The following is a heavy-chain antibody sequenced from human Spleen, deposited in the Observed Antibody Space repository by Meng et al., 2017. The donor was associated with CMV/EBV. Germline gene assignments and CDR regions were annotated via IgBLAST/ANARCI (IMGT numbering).Heavy chain of an antibody. Sequence: GGSLRLSCAASGFTFSDYYMNWIRQAPGKGLEWLSYISSSGSTLYYTDSVKGRFTISRDNAKNSLYLQMNSLRAEDTAMYYCAKDSGSNPSWFDSWGQGTLVTVSS. J-gene: IGHJ5*01. CDR3: AKDSGSNPSWFDS. D-gene: IGHD5-12*01. V-gene: IGHV3-11*01. CDR1: GFTFSDYY. CDR2: ISSSGSTL.